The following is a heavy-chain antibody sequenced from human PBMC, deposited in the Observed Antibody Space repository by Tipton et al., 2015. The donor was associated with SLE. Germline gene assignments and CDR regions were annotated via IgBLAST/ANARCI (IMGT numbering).Heavy chain of an antibody. Sequence: SLRLSCAASGFTFDDYVMSWVRQAPGKELEWVSSTNGRGTSTYHTDSVKGRFTISRDNSKNTLYLQMNILRVEDTAVYYCTRGLGGGAIYGYYFDFWGQGTLVSVSS. CDR3: TRGLGGGAIYGYYFDF. CDR1: GFTFDDYV. D-gene: IGHD3-10*01. J-gene: IGHJ4*02. CDR2: TNGRGTST. V-gene: IGHV3-23*01.